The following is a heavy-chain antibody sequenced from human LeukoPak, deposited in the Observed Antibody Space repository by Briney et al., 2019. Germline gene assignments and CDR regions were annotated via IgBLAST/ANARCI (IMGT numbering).Heavy chain of an antibody. V-gene: IGHV6-1*01. D-gene: IGHD6-19*01. CDR2: ASYKSEWSF. Sequence: SQTLSLTCAISGDSVSNNNVAWNWVRQSPSRGLEWQGRASYKSEWSFNYAVSVKSRITINADTSKNQFSLRLNSVTPEDTAVYYCARWDHGSARFQNWGQGTLVTVSS. J-gene: IGHJ1*01. CDR3: ARWDHGSARFQN. CDR1: GDSVSNNNVA.